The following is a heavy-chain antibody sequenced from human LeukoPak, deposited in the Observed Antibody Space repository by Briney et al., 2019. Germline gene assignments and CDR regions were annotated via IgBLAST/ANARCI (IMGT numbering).Heavy chain of an antibody. Sequence: PGGSLRLSCAASGFTFSSYSMNWVRQAPGKGLEWVSSISSSSSYIYYADSVKGRFTISRDNAKNSLYLQMNSLRAEDTAVYYCARVPRGRSYYFDYWGQGTLVTVSS. D-gene: IGHD3-10*01. CDR2: ISSSSSYI. CDR3: ARVPRGRSYYFDY. V-gene: IGHV3-21*01. CDR1: GFTFSSYS. J-gene: IGHJ4*02.